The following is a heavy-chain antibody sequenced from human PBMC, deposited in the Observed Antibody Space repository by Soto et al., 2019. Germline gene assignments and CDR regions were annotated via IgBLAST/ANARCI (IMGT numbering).Heavy chain of an antibody. D-gene: IGHD3-10*01. CDR2: ILNDGSNR. V-gene: IGHV3-33*01. CDR3: ARDDVYSGNGMDG. J-gene: IGHJ6*02. Sequence: QVQLVESGGGVVQPGRSLRLSCAASEFTFSNYGMHWVRQAPGKGLEGVAVILNDGSNRYHADSVKDRFTISRDNSKNTLYLQMNSLRVEDTAVYYCARDDVYSGNGMDGWGQGTMVAVS. CDR1: EFTFSNYG.